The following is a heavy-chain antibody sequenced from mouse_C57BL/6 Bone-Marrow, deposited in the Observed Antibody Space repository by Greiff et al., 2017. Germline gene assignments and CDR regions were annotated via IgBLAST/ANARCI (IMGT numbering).Heavy chain of an antibody. J-gene: IGHJ1*03. Sequence: DVKLVESGPGLAKPSQTLSLTCSVTGYSITSDYWNWIRKFPGNKLEYIGYISYSGSTYYNPSLKSRISITRDTSKNQYYLQLNSVTTEDTATYYCARYYYGSSYVWYFDVWGTGTTVTVSS. CDR1: GYSITSDY. CDR2: ISYSGST. V-gene: IGHV3-8*01. D-gene: IGHD1-1*01. CDR3: ARYYYGSSYVWYFDV.